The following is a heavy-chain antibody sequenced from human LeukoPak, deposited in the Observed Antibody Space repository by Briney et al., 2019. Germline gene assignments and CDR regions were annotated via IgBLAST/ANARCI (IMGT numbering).Heavy chain of an antibody. CDR1: YY. V-gene: IGHV3-11*04. Sequence: YYWGWIRQPPGKGLEWVSYISSSGSTIYYADSVKGRFTISRDNAKNSLYLQMNSLRAEDTAVYYCARRDYYFDYWGQGTLVTVSS. CDR2: ISSSGSTI. CDR3: ARRDYYFDY. D-gene: IGHD2-21*02. J-gene: IGHJ4*02.